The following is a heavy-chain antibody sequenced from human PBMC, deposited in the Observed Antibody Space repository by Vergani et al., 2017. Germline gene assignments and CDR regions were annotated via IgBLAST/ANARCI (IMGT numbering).Heavy chain of an antibody. CDR3: ASCGIMVRGVTSVAVDY. CDR2: ISSSSSYI. CDR1: GFTFSSYS. J-gene: IGHJ4*02. D-gene: IGHD3-10*01. V-gene: IGHV3-21*01. Sequence: EVQLVESGGGLVKPGGSLRLSCAASGFTFSSYSMNWVRQAPGKGLEWGPSISSSSSYIYYAVSVKGRFTISRDNAKNSLYRQMNSRRAEDTAVYYCASCGIMVRGVTSVAVDYWGQGTLVTVSS.